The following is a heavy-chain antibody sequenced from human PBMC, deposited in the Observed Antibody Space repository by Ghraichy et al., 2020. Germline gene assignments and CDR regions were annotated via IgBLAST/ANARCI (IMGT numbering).Heavy chain of an antibody. V-gene: IGHV4-59*02. CDR2: IYVSGTT. Sequence: SQTLSLTCNVSGVSVGSYYWNWVRQSPGKGLEWLGYIYVSGTTDYNPSLKIRVTISVDSSKTQFSLRLASVTAADTAVYYCATSRIVGSSPFTYWGLGALVTVSS. J-gene: IGHJ4*02. CDR3: ATSRIVGSSPFTY. CDR1: GVSVGSYY. D-gene: IGHD2-21*01.